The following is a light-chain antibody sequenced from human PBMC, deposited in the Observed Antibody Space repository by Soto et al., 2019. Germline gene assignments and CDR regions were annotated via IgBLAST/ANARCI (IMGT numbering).Light chain of an antibody. V-gene: IGKV3-20*01. CDR2: AAS. Sequence: EIVLTQSPGTLSLSPGERATLSCRASQSVISTDLAWHQQKPGQAPRLLVYAASSRASGIPDRFSGSGSGTDFTLTISRLEPEDFAVYYCQQYGTSPPDFGGGTRVEI. CDR1: QSVISTD. CDR3: QQYGTSPPD. J-gene: IGKJ4*01.